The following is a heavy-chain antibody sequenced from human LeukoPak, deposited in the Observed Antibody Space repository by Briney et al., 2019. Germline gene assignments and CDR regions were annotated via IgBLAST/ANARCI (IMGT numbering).Heavy chain of an antibody. CDR1: GYTFTDLY. CDR3: ARHNYDFDFDY. V-gene: IGHV1-2*02. J-gene: IGHJ4*02. D-gene: IGHD3-3*01. CDR2: LRTNTGGT. Sequence: ASVKVSCKASGYTFTDLYIHWVRQAPGQGLEWMGFLRTNTGGTSYAQKFQGRVTMTSDTSISTAYLELTSLTSDDTAVYFCARHNYDFDFDYWGQGTLVTVSA.